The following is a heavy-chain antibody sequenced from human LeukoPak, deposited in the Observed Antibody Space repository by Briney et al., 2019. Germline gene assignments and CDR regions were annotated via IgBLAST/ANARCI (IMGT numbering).Heavy chain of an antibody. D-gene: IGHD2-15*01. CDR2: ISGSGGST. CDR3: AKDVRYCSGGSCYGYYYGMDV. Sequence: PGGSLRVSCAASGFTFSSYAMSWVRQAPGKGLEWVSAISGSGGSTYYADSVKGRFTISRDNSKNTLYLQMNSLRAEDTAVYYCAKDVRYCSGGSCYGYYYGMDVWGQGTTVTVSS. J-gene: IGHJ6*02. V-gene: IGHV3-23*01. CDR1: GFTFSSYA.